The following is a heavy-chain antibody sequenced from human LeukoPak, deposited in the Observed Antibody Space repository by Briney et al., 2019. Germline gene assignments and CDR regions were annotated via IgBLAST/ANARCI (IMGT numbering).Heavy chain of an antibody. CDR2: INPNSGDT. J-gene: IGHJ4*02. V-gene: IGHV1-2*02. Sequence: ASVKVSCKATGYTFTGYYMHWVRQAPGQGLEWMGWINPNSGDTDYAQRFQGGVTMTRDTSVTTAYMEVSRLRSDDTAVYYCAVRATGSYRDYWGQGTLVTVSS. CDR3: AVRATGSYRDY. CDR1: GYTFTGYY. D-gene: IGHD3-16*02.